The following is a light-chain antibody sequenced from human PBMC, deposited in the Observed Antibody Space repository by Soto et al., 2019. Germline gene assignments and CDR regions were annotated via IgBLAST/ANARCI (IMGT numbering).Light chain of an antibody. CDR3: CSFTDSIALEV. J-gene: IGLJ1*01. Sequence: QSALTQPASVSGSPGQSITISCTGTSSDVGAYNYVSWYQQHPGKAPKLIIYEVSNRPSGISNRFSGSKSGDTASLTISGLQAEDEADYYCCSFTDSIALEVFGTGTKLTVL. CDR1: SSDVGAYNY. CDR2: EVS. V-gene: IGLV2-14*01.